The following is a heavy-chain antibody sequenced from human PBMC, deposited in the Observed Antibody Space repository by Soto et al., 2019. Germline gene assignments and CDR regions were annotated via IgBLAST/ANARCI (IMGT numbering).Heavy chain of an antibody. Sequence: QITLKESGPTLVKPTQTLTLTCTFSGFSLSTRGVGVGWIRQPPGKALEWLARIYWDGFKHYSPSLESRLTIREDTAKNQVVLTMTNMDPVDTATYYCAHKGGGDRILDYWGQGTLVTVSS. CDR1: GFSLSTRGVG. V-gene: IGHV2-5*02. J-gene: IGHJ4*02. CDR2: IYWDGFK. CDR3: AHKGGGDRILDY. D-gene: IGHD3-16*01.